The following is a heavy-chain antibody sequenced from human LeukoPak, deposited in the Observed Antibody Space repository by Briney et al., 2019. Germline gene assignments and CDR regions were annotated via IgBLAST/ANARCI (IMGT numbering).Heavy chain of an antibody. CDR3: AKDKGHTVATIMGVGDY. CDR2: IRFDGSNK. J-gene: IGHJ4*02. Sequence: GGSLRLSCAASGFTFSSYGMHWVRQAPGKGLEWVAFIRFDGSNKYYADSVKGRSTISRDNSKNTLYLQMNSLRAEDTAVYYCAKDKGHTVATIMGVGDYWGQGTLVTVSS. D-gene: IGHD5-12*01. CDR1: GFTFSSYG. V-gene: IGHV3-30*02.